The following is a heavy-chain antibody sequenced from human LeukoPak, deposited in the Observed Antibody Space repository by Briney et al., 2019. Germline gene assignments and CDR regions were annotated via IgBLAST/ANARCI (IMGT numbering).Heavy chain of an antibody. CDR2: IKKTGSET. CDR3: ATDGSSGYFVY. J-gene: IGHJ4*02. D-gene: IGHD3-22*01. Sequence: GGSLRLSCAASGLTFSNSWMSWVRQAPGKGLEWVAYIKKTGSETYYVDSVKGRFTITRDNARNSLFLQMNSLRAEDTAVYYCATDGSSGYFVYWGQGTLVTVSS. V-gene: IGHV3-7*03. CDR1: GLTFSNSW.